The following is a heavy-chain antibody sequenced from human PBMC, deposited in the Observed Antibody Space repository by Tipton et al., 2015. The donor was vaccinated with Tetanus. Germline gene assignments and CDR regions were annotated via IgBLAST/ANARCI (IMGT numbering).Heavy chain of an antibody. Sequence: SLRLSCAASGFTFNNYWMHWVRQAPGKGLEWVANIKQDGGEKYCVDSVKGRFTISRDNARNSLYLQMNSLRAEDTAVYYCARVRGYCSSTTCSGIDYWGQGTLVTVSS. V-gene: IGHV3-7*01. CDR3: ARVRGYCSSTTCSGIDY. CDR2: IKQDGGEK. D-gene: IGHD2-2*01. J-gene: IGHJ4*02. CDR1: GFTFNNYW.